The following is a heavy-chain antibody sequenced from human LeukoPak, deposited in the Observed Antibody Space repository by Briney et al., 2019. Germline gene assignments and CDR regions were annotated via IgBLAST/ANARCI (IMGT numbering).Heavy chain of an antibody. D-gene: IGHD6-19*01. CDR1: GFTFSSYA. J-gene: IGHJ4*02. Sequence: GGSLRLSCAASGFTFSSYAMSWVRQAPGKGLEWVSAISGSGGSTYYADSVKGRFTISRDNSKNTLYLQMNSLRAEDTAVYYCCPHPPIAVARNFDYWGQGTLVTVSS. CDR3: CPHPPIAVARNFDY. CDR2: ISGSGGST. V-gene: IGHV3-23*01.